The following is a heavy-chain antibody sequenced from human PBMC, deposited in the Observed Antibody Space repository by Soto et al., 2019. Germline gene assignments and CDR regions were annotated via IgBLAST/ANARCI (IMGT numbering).Heavy chain of an antibody. CDR3: ARVPRNPGTTGRYYYYYMDV. D-gene: IGHD1-7*01. Sequence: QVQLVQSGAEVKKPGASVKVSCKASGYTFTSYDINWVRQATGQGLEWMGWMNPNSGNTGYAQKFQGRVTMTRNNSIRTAYMELSSLRSEDTAVYYCARVPRNPGTTGRYYYYYMDVWGKGTTVTVSS. J-gene: IGHJ6*03. V-gene: IGHV1-8*01. CDR1: GYTFTSYD. CDR2: MNPNSGNT.